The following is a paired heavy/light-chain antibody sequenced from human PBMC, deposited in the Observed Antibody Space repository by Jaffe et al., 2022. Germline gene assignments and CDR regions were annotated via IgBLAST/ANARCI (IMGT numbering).Heavy chain of an antibody. CDR3: ARHSGSGSRVSPSGY. CDR1: GYSFTNYW. J-gene: IGHJ4*02. D-gene: IGHD3-10*01. Sequence: EVQLVQSGAEVKKPGESLKISCKGSGYSFTNYWIGWVRQMPGKGLEWMGIIYPGDSDSRYSPSFQGQVTISADKSLSTAYLQWSSLKASDTAMYYCARHSGSGSRVSPSGYWGQGTLVTVSS. V-gene: IGHV5-51*01. CDR2: IYPGDSDS.
Light chain of an antibody. Sequence: EIVLTQSPGTLSLSPGERATLSCRASQSLSSNYLAWYQQKPGQAPRLLIYGASSRATGIPDRFSGSGSGTDFTLTISRLEPEDFAVYYCQQYSVSPWTFGQGTKVEIK. J-gene: IGKJ1*01. CDR1: QSLSSNY. V-gene: IGKV3-20*01. CDR3: QQYSVSPWT. CDR2: GAS.